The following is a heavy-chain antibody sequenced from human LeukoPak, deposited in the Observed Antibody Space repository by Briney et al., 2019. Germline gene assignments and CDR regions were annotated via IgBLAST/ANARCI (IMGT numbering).Heavy chain of an antibody. CDR2: IIPIFGTA. CDR1: GGTFSSYA. Sequence: SVKVSCKASGGTFSSYAISWVRQAPGQGLEWMGGIIPIFGTANYAQKFQGRVTITADESTSTAYMELSSLRSEDTAVYYCARGAADIVVVPAAKYYYYGMDVWGQGTTVTVSS. D-gene: IGHD2-2*01. V-gene: IGHV1-69*13. CDR3: ARGAADIVVVPAAKYYYYGMDV. J-gene: IGHJ6*02.